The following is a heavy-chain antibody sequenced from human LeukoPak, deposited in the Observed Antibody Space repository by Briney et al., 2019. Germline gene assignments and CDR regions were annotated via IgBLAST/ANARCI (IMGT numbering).Heavy chain of an antibody. CDR3: ARCGDGLPCDFDY. V-gene: IGHV3-11*04. J-gene: IGHJ4*02. CDR2: ISSISSTI. Sequence: GGSLRLSCVASGFTFSDYYMSWIRQAPGKGLEWVSSISSISSTIYYADSVEGRFTISRDNAENSLYLQMNSLRPEDTAVYYCARCGDGLPCDFDYWGQGTLVTVSS. D-gene: IGHD3-10*01. CDR1: GFTFSDYY.